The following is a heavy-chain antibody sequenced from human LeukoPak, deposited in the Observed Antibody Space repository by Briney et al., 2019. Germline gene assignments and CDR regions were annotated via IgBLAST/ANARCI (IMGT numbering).Heavy chain of an antibody. D-gene: IGHD1-7*01. V-gene: IGHV4-39*01. J-gene: IGHJ4*02. Sequence: PSETLSLTCTVSGDSISSSSYYWGWIRQPPGRGLQWIGNIFYSGITYYNPSLKSRVTISVDTSKNRFSLSLSSVTAADTAVYYCARRGNWNSLLFDFWGQGTLVTVSS. CDR3: ARRGNWNSLLFDF. CDR2: IFYSGIT. CDR1: GDSISSSSYY.